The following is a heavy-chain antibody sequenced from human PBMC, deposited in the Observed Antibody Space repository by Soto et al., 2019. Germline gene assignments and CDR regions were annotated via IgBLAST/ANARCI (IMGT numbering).Heavy chain of an antibody. D-gene: IGHD2-15*01. CDR1: GGSMSSYY. CDR3: ARADPDASVGH. J-gene: IGHJ4*02. CDR2: ISYSGNT. Sequence: SETLSLTCTVSGGSMSSYYWTWLRQSPGRGLEWIGYISYSGNTYYNPSLKSRVTISADTSKNQFSLRMNSMIAADTAVYYCARADPDASVGHWGQGTLVTVSS. V-gene: IGHV4-59*01.